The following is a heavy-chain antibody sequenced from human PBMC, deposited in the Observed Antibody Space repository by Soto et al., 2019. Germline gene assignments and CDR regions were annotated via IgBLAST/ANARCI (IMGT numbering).Heavy chain of an antibody. Sequence: QVQLVESGGGVVQPGRSLRLSCAASGFTFSSYGMHWVRQAPGKGLEWVAVISYDGSNKYYADSVKGRFTISRDNSKNTLYLNMNRLRAEDTAVYYCAKDPSRYCSGGSCYKWFDPWGQGTLVTVSS. CDR1: GFTFSSYG. J-gene: IGHJ5*02. CDR2: ISYDGSNK. V-gene: IGHV3-30*18. CDR3: AKDPSRYCSGGSCYKWFDP. D-gene: IGHD2-15*01.